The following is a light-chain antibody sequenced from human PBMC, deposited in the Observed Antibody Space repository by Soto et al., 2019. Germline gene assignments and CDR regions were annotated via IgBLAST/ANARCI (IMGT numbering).Light chain of an antibody. Sequence: QAVVTQPASVSGSPGQSITISCTGTYSDVGAYTYVSWYQHHPGKAPKLMVSGVSNRPSGVSDRFSGSKSGNTASLTISGLQAEDEADYYCSSYTTSSTYVFGTGTKLTVL. CDR3: SSYTTSSTYV. CDR1: YSDVGAYTY. V-gene: IGLV2-14*03. J-gene: IGLJ1*01. CDR2: GVS.